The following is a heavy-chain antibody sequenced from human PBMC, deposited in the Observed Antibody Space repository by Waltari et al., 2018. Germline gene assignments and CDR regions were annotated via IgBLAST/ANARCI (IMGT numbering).Heavy chain of an antibody. CDR3: AREAVAGKTHKPFDY. D-gene: IGHD6-19*01. CDR2: ISYVGSNK. CDR1: GFTFSSYA. Sequence: GFTFSSYAMHWVRQAPGKGLEWVAVISYVGSNKYYADSVKGRFTISRDNSKNTLYLQMNSLRAEDTAVYYCAREAVAGKTHKPFDYWGQGTLVTVSS. J-gene: IGHJ4*02. V-gene: IGHV3-30*04.